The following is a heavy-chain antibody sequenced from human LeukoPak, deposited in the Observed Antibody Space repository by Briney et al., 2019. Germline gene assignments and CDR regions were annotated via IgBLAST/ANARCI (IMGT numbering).Heavy chain of an antibody. V-gene: IGHV4-39*01. D-gene: IGHD1-26*01. CDR2: IYYSGST. CDR3: ARHVISAYSGSDYYFDY. CDR1: GGSISSSSYY. Sequence: SETLSLTCTVSGGSISSSSYYWGWIRQPPGKGLEWIGSIYYSGSTYYNPSLKSRVTISVDTSKNQFSLKLSSVTAADTAVYYCARHVISAYSGSDYYFDYWGQGTLVTVSS. J-gene: IGHJ4*02.